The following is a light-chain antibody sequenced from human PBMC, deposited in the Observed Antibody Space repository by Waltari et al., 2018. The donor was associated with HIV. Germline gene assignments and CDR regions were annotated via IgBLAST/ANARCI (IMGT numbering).Light chain of an antibody. V-gene: IGKV1-39*01. CDR2: EAS. CDR3: QQSSRIPLT. Sequence: DIQMTQSPFFLFASCGGKITNTFRASQSVGSRLNWYQQKPGTPPKVLIYEASSLQSGVPSRFSGGGSGTYFTLTISGLQPDDFATYYCQQSSRIPLTFGPGTKVD. CDR1: QSVGSR. J-gene: IGKJ3*01.